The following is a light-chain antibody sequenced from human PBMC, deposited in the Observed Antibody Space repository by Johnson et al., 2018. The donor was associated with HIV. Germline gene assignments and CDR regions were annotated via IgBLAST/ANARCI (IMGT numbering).Light chain of an antibody. Sequence: QSVLTQPPSVSAAPGQKVTISCSGSSYNIGNSYVSWYQQLPGTAPKLLIYDNNKRPSGIPDRFSGSKSGTSATLGITGLQTGDEADYYCATWDSSLRGVFGTGTKVTVL. CDR2: DNN. CDR1: SYNIGNSY. J-gene: IGLJ1*01. CDR3: ATWDSSLRGV. V-gene: IGLV1-51*01.